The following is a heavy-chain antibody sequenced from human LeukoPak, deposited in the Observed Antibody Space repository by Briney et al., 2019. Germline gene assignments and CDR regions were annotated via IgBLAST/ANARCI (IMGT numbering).Heavy chain of an antibody. CDR3: ARTYSSSSGGWFDP. V-gene: IGHV4-31*03. CDR1: GGSISSGGYY. Sequence: SETLSLTCTVSGGSISSGGYYWSWIRQHPGKGLEWVGNIYYSGSAYFNPSLKSRVTISVDTSKNQFSLKLSSVTVAGTAVYYCARTYSSSSGGWFDPWGQGTLVTVSS. CDR2: IYYSGSA. D-gene: IGHD6-6*01. J-gene: IGHJ5*02.